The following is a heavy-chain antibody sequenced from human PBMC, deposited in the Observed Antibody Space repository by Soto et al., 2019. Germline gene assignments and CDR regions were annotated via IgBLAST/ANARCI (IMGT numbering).Heavy chain of an antibody. CDR1: GFTVSSNY. D-gene: IGHD3-10*01. Sequence: GGSLRLSCAASGFTVSSNYMSWVRQAPGKGLEWVSVIYSGGSTYYADSVKGRFTISRDNSKNTLYLQMNSLRAEDTAVYYCARGRVDYYGSGSYSQSDYYYYGMDVWGQGTRSPSP. CDR2: IYSGGST. J-gene: IGHJ6*02. V-gene: IGHV3-53*01. CDR3: ARGRVDYYGSGSYSQSDYYYYGMDV.